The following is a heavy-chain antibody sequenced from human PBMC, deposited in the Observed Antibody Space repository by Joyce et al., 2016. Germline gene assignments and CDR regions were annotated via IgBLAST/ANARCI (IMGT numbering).Heavy chain of an antibody. J-gene: IGHJ3*02. CDR2: IIPIVGVA. CDR1: GGNFYDYT. Sequence: VQLVQSGAEVKKPGSSVKVSCKVSGGNFYDYTITWVRQAPGQGLEWMGRIIPIVGVANYARKFRGRFALTADKSTATAYLEFNSLRLDDTAMFFCTRGRIEYSKTFNAYDIWGQGTMVTVSS. D-gene: IGHD2/OR15-2a*01. CDR3: TRGRIEYSKTFNAYDI. V-gene: IGHV1-69*04.